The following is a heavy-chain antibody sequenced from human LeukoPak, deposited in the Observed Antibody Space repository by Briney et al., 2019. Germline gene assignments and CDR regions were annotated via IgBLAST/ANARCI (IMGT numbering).Heavy chain of an antibody. V-gene: IGHV1-18*01. CDR1: GYTFTSYG. CDR3: AREGESYYYGSGSYTAFDY. Sequence: ASVKVSCKASGYTFTSYGISWVRQAPGQGLEWMGWISAYNGNTNYAQKLQGRVTMTTDTSTSTAYMELSSLRSDDTAVYYCAREGESYYYGSGSYTAFDYWGQGTLVTVSS. D-gene: IGHD3-10*01. J-gene: IGHJ4*02. CDR2: ISAYNGNT.